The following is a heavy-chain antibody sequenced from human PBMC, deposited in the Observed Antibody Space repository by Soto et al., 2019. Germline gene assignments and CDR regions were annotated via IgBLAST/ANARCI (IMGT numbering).Heavy chain of an antibody. J-gene: IGHJ5*02. CDR1: GGSVNNANW. V-gene: IGHV4-4*02. Sequence: QVQLKESGPGLVKPSGTVSLTCVVSGGSVNNANWCTWVRQPPEKGLEWVGEIHSSGGSNYNSSLNGRVTMSSDKSKNHFILNLNSVTAADTAVYFCATRDATPLDPISWGQGIPVTVSS. D-gene: IGHD1-1*01. CDR3: ATRDATPLDPIS. CDR2: IHSSGGS.